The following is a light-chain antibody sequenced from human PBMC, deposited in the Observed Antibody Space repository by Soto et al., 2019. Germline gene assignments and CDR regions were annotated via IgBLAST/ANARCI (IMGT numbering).Light chain of an antibody. J-gene: IGKJ1*01. Sequence: DIQMTQSPSSLSAAVGDRVTITCRASRGIGDRLAWFQQKPGKAPQFLIQTASNLQSGVPSRFSGSGSGTEFILSINSLQPEDSATYYCLQVTSFPRTFGQGTKAEIK. CDR2: TAS. CDR3: LQVTSFPRT. CDR1: RGIGDR. V-gene: IGKV1-12*01.